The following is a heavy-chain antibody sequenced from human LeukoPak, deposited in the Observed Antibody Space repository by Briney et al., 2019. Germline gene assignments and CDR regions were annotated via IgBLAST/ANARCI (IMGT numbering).Heavy chain of an antibody. D-gene: IGHD3-10*01. CDR2: INPNSGAT. CDR1: GYTFTGYY. Sequence: ASVTVSCKASGYTFTGYYMHWVRQAPGQGLEWMGRINPNSGATNYAQKFQGGVTMTSDTSISTAYMELSRLRSDDTAVYYCAVLPLRGVIIVTDYWGQGTLVTVSS. J-gene: IGHJ4*02. CDR3: AVLPLRGVIIVTDY. V-gene: IGHV1-2*06.